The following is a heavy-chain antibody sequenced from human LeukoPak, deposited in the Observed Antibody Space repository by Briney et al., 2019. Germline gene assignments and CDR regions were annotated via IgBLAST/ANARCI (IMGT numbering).Heavy chain of an antibody. CDR1: GGSFSGYY. CDR2: INHSGST. CDR3: ARSLGELSFPHFDY. D-gene: IGHD3-16*02. Sequence: SETLSLTCAVYGGSFSGYYWSWIRQPPGKGLEWIGEINHSGSTNYNPSLKSRVTISVDTSKNQFSLKLSSVTAADTAAYYCARSLGELSFPHFDYWGQGTLVTVSS. V-gene: IGHV4-34*01. J-gene: IGHJ4*02.